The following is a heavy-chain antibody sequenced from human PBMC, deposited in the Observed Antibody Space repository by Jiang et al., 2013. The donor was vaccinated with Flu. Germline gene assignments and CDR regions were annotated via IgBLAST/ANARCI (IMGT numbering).Heavy chain of an antibody. Sequence: GPGLVKPSQTLSLTCTVSGDSIISDTYYWSWLRQHPGKGLEWIGYIFNRGRTSYYNPSLESRVTISLDTSKNQFSLKLTAVTAADTAVYYCARDKGLPIYGMDVWGQGTSGHRLL. CDR2: IFNRGRTS. V-gene: IGHV4-31*03. CDR1: GDSIISDTYY. J-gene: IGHJ6*02. D-gene: IGHD2-15*01. CDR3: ARDKGLPIYGMDV.